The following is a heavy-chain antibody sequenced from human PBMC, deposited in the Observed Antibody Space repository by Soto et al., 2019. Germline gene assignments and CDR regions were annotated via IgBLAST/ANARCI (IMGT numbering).Heavy chain of an antibody. CDR3: AREDSSSWPILYNWFDP. Sequence: GGSLRLSCAASGFTFSSYSMNWVRQAPGKGLEWVSSISSTSSFIHYADSVKGRFTISRDNAKNSLYLQMNSLRAEDTAVYYCAREDSSSWPILYNWFDPWCQVTLVTVSS. J-gene: IGHJ5*02. D-gene: IGHD6-13*01. V-gene: IGHV3-21*01. CDR1: GFTFSSYS. CDR2: ISSTSSFI.